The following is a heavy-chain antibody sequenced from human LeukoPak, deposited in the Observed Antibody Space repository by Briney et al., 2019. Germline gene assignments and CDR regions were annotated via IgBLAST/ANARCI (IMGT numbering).Heavy chain of an antibody. CDR2: IYTGGST. CDR3: ARGAYYYDSSGSYPRLFDY. J-gene: IGHJ4*02. Sequence: PGGSLRLSCAASGFTFSSNYMSWVRQAPGKGLEWVSVIYTGGSTDYADSVKGRFTISRDISKNTLYLQVNSLRAEDTAVYYCARGAYYYDSSGSYPRLFDYWGQGTLVTVSS. V-gene: IGHV3-66*01. CDR1: GFTFSSNY. D-gene: IGHD3-22*01.